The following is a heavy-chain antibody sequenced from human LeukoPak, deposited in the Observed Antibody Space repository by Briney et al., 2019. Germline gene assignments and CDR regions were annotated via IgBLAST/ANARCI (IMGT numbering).Heavy chain of an antibody. CDR3: ARVGSIFGPKDY. CDR1: GYTFTGYY. D-gene: IGHD3-3*01. V-gene: IGHV1-2*02. Sequence: ASVKVSCKASGYTFTGYYMHWVRQAPGQGLEWMGWINPNSGGTNYTQKFQGRVTMTRDTSISTAYMELTRLRSDDTAVFYCARVGSIFGPKDYWRQGTLVTVSS. CDR2: INPNSGGT. J-gene: IGHJ4*02.